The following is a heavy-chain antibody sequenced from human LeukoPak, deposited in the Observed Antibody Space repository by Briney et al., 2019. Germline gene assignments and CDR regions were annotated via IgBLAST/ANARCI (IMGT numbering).Heavy chain of an antibody. Sequence: GGSLRLSCAASGFTFSSYAMSWVRQAPGKGLEWVSAISGSGGSTYYADSVKGRFTISRDNSKNALYLQMNSLRAEDTAVYYCAKEKLSSGWYGGTDYWGQGTLVTVSS. V-gene: IGHV3-23*01. D-gene: IGHD6-19*01. J-gene: IGHJ4*02. CDR2: ISGSGGST. CDR1: GFTFSSYA. CDR3: AKEKLSSGWYGGTDY.